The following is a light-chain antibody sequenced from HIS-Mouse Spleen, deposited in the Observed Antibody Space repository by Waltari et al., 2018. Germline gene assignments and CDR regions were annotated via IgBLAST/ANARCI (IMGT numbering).Light chain of an antibody. CDR3: CSYAGSSPYVV. CDR2: EGS. J-gene: IGLJ2*01. V-gene: IGLV2-23*01. CDR1: SSDVGSYNL. Sequence: QSALTQPASVSGSPGQSITIPCPGTSSDVGSYNLVSWYQQHPGKAPKLMIYEGSKRPSGVSNRFSGSKSGNTASLTISGLQAEDEADYYCCSYAGSSPYVVFGGGTKLTVL.